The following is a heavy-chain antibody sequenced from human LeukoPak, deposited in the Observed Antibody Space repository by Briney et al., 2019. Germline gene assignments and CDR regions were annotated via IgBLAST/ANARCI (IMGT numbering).Heavy chain of an antibody. Sequence: GGSLRPFLAASGFPLSSYCINLARLAPGGGRGWVSYINRYSSTIYYADSVKGRFTISRDNAENSLYLQMNSLRAEDTALYYCARVGYSSSWRERYKYYFDYWGQGTLVTVSS. J-gene: IGHJ4*02. CDR3: ARVGYSSSWRERYKYYFDY. CDR2: INRYSSTI. D-gene: IGHD6-13*01. CDR1: GFPLSSYC. V-gene: IGHV3-48*01.